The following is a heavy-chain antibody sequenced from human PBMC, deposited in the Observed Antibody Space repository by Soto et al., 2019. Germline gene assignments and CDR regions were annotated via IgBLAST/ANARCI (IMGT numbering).Heavy chain of an antibody. CDR2: INQAGIAK. Sequence: EVQLVESGGGLVQPGGSLRLSCAASGFTFSNYWMTWVRQAPGQGLEWVATINQAGIAKHFVDSVKGRFTISRDNARTSLYLQMDTLRDEDTAVYYCVRGAPVNCDPISCQLFDCWGQGTLVTVSS. CDR3: VRGAPVNCDPISCQLFDC. J-gene: IGHJ4*02. CDR1: GFTFSNYW. D-gene: IGHD2-2*01. V-gene: IGHV3-7*05.